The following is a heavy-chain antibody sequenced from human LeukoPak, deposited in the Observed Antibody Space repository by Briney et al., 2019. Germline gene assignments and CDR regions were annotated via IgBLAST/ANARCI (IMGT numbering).Heavy chain of an antibody. CDR1: GITLSNYG. D-gene: IGHD3-10*01. CDR3: AKRGVVIRVVLVGFHKEAYYFDS. CDR2: ISGSGGST. Sequence: GGSLRLSCAVSGITLSNYGISWARQAPGKGLEWVAGISGSGGSTNYADSVKGRFTISRDSPKNTLYLQMNSLRAEDTAVYFCAKRGVVIRVVLVGFHKEAYYFDSWGQGALVTVSS. V-gene: IGHV3-23*01. J-gene: IGHJ4*02.